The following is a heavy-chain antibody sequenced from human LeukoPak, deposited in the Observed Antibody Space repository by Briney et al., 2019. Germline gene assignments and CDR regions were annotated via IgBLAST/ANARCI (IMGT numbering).Heavy chain of an antibody. V-gene: IGHV3-73*01. J-gene: IGHJ4*02. D-gene: IGHD4-17*01. Sequence: PGGSLRLSCAASGFTFSGSAMHWVRQASGKGLEWVGRIRSKANTYATAYAASVKGRFTISRDDSKSTAYLQMNSLKAEDTAVYFCARRSSTTVTTTSAFDNWGQGTLVTVSS. CDR1: GFTFSGSA. CDR2: IRSKANTYAT. CDR3: ARRSSTTVTTTSAFDN.